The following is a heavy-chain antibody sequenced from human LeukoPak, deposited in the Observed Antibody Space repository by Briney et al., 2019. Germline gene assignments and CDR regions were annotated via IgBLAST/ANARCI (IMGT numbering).Heavy chain of an antibody. V-gene: IGHV4-39*07. D-gene: IGHD5-18*01. CDR1: GDSISSSSYY. CDR3: AREVGGYRYGYRPTELSWYFDL. CDR2: IYYSGST. J-gene: IGHJ2*01. Sequence: SETLSLTCTVSGDSISSSSYYWGWIRQPPGKGLEWIGNIYYSGSTYYNPSLKSRVTISVDTSKNQFSLKLSSVTAADTAVYYCAREVGGYRYGYRPTELSWYFDLWGRGTLVTVSP.